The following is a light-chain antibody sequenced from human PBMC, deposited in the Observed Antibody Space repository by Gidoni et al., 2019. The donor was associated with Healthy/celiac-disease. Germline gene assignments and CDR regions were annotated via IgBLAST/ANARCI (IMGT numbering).Light chain of an antibody. J-gene: IGLJ2*01. CDR1: SSDVGGYNY. V-gene: IGLV2-14*01. Sequence: QSALTQPASVSGSPGQSTTISCTGTSSDVGGYNYVSWYQQRPGKAPKLMIYEVSNRPSGVSNRFSGSKSGNTASLTISGLQAEDEADYYCSSYTSSSTLGVFGGGTKLTVL. CDR3: SSYTSSSTLGV. CDR2: EVS.